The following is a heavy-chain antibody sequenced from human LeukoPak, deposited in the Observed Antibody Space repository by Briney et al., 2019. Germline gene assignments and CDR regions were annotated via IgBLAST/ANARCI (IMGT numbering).Heavy chain of an antibody. CDR1: GYTFTSYG. V-gene: IGHV1-18*01. CDR3: ARAIAAAGTSGWYSMFGIPNYAKLDY. J-gene: IGHJ4*02. CDR2: ISAYNGNT. D-gene: IGHD6-13*01. Sequence: GASVKVSCKASGYTFTSYGISWVRQAPGQGLEWMGWISAYNGNTNYAQKLQGRVTMTTDTSTSTAYMELSSLRSDDTAVYYCARAIAAAGTSGWYSMFGIPNYAKLDYWGQGTLVTVSS.